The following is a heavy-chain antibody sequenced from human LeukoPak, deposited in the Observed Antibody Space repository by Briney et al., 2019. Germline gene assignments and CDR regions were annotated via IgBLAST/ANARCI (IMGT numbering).Heavy chain of an antibody. CDR2: ISPTGSTT. V-gene: IGHV3-74*01. D-gene: IGHD6-6*01. Sequence: GGSLRLSCTAFGFSFSGHWMHWARQLPGKGLVWVSRISPTGSTTSYADSVKGRFTVSRDNAKNTLYLQVNNLRAEDTAVYYCARGPNSNWSGLDFWGQGTLLTVSS. CDR3: ARGPNSNWSGLDF. CDR1: GFSFSGHW. J-gene: IGHJ4*02.